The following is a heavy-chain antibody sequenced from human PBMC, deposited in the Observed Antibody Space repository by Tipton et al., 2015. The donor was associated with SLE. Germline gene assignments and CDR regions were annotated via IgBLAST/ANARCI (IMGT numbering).Heavy chain of an antibody. CDR3: AKKGDYSSGWYGANWLDP. V-gene: IGHV3-23*01. Sequence: SLRLSCAASGFTFSTYAMSWVRQAPGKGLEWVSAISGSGGSTYYADSVKGRFTISRDNSKNTLYLQMNSLRAEDTAVYYCAKKGDYSSGWYGANWLDPWGQGTLVTVSS. CDR2: ISGSGGST. D-gene: IGHD6-19*01. J-gene: IGHJ5*02. CDR1: GFTFSTYA.